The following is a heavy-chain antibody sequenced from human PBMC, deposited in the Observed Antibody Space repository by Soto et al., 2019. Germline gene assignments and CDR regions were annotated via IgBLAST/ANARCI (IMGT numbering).Heavy chain of an antibody. CDR3: ARSHTGDSECRALDI. J-gene: IGHJ3*02. CDR1: QVSFSNYW. Sequence: LVQSGGGLVPPGGALTVFCAPSQVSFSNYWMNWVRQAPGKALEWVANIKKDESETDYVDSVRGRFTIFRDNAKKLLYLQMRRLRVEDTAVYYCARSHTGDSECRALDIWGQGTVVTV. V-gene: IGHV3-7*03. CDR2: IKKDESET. D-gene: IGHD2-21*02.